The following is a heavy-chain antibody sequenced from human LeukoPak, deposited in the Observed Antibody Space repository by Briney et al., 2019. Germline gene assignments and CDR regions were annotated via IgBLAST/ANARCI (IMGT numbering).Heavy chain of an antibody. CDR2: IYYSGNT. Sequence: SETLSLTCTVSGVSISSYYWSWIRRPPGKGLEYIGYIYYSGNTNYNPSLKSRVTISVDTSKNQFSLRLSSVTAADTAVYYCARGTSSLDYWGQGTLVTVSS. J-gene: IGHJ4*02. V-gene: IGHV4-59*01. CDR1: GVSISSYY. CDR3: ARGTSSLDY.